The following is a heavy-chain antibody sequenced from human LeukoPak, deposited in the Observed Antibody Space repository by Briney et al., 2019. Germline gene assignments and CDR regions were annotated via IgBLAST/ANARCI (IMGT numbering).Heavy chain of an antibody. Sequence: SETLSLTCAVYGGSFSGYYWSWIRQPPGKGLEWIGEINHSGSTNYNPSLKSRVTISVDTSKNQLSLKLSSVTAADTAVYYCARVHLGSSSYWGQGTLVTVSS. CDR2: INHSGST. D-gene: IGHD6-13*01. J-gene: IGHJ4*02. CDR3: ARVHLGSSSY. CDR1: GGSFSGYY. V-gene: IGHV4-34*01.